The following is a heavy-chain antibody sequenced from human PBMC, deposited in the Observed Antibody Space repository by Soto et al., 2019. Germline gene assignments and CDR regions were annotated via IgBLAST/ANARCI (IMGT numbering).Heavy chain of an antibody. Sequence: QVQLVQSGAEVKKAGASVKVSCKASGYTFITYGITWVRQAPGQGLEWMGWISVYNGNTIYAQNLQGRVTMTTDTPTTAAYRELRSLRSDDTAVYYCAGVVYDSSGYWGHFDYWGQGTLVTVSS. D-gene: IGHD3-22*01. V-gene: IGHV1-18*01. J-gene: IGHJ4*02. CDR1: GYTFITYG. CDR3: AGVVYDSSGYWGHFDY. CDR2: ISVYNGNT.